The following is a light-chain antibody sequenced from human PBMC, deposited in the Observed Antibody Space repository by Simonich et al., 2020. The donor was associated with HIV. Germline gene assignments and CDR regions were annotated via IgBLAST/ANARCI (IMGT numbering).Light chain of an antibody. V-gene: IGKV3-20*01. Sequence: EIVMTQSPATLSVSPGERATLSARASQSVSSNLAWYQQKPGQSPRLLIYGASSRATGIPDRFSGSGSGTDFTLTISRLEPEDFAVYYCQQYGSSPPYTFGQGTKLEIK. CDR3: QQYGSSPPYT. CDR1: QSVSSN. CDR2: GAS. J-gene: IGKJ2*01.